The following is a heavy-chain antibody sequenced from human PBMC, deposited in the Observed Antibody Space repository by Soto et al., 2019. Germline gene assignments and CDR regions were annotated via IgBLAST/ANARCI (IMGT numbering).Heavy chain of an antibody. CDR3: AKNWNPYYDFWSGYYGSDYYYGMDV. Sequence: GSLRLSCAASGFTFSSYAMSWVRQAPGKGLEWVSAISGRGGSTYYADSVKGRFTISRDNSKNTLYLQMNSLRAEDTAVYYCAKNWNPYYDFWSGYYGSDYYYGMDVWGQGTTVTVSS. V-gene: IGHV3-23*01. CDR1: GFTFSSYA. D-gene: IGHD3-3*01. CDR2: ISGRGGST. J-gene: IGHJ6*02.